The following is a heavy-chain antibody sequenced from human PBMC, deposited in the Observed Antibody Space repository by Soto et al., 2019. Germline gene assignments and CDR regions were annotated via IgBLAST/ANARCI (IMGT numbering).Heavy chain of an antibody. Sequence: EVQLVESGGGLVQPGRSLRLSCAASGFTFDDYAMHWVRQAPGKGLEWVSGLSWNSGSIGYADSVKGRFTISRDNAKNSLYLQVNSLRAEDTALYYCAKDKTRGIAVAGNDYWGQGTLVTVSS. J-gene: IGHJ4*02. CDR2: LSWNSGSI. CDR1: GFTFDDYA. V-gene: IGHV3-9*01. D-gene: IGHD6-19*01. CDR3: AKDKTRGIAVAGNDY.